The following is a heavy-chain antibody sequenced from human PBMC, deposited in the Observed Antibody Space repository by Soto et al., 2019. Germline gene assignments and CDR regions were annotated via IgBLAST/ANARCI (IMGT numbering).Heavy chain of an antibody. Sequence: EAQLLESGGGFVQPRGSLRLSCAASGFTFSSYAMAWVRQAPGKGLEWVSGITYIGGATFYADSVKGRFTISRDNVRNTLYLQMNRLRVEDTAVYYCAKVSSLYGDYVPSSGLDDFWGQGTLVTVSS. CDR3: AKVSSLYGDYVPSSGLDDF. V-gene: IGHV3-23*01. CDR2: ITYIGGAT. CDR1: GFTFSSYA. J-gene: IGHJ4*02. D-gene: IGHD4-17*01.